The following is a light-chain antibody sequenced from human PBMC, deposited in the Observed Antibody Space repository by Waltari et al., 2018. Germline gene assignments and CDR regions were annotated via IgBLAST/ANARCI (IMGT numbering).Light chain of an antibody. CDR1: QGIGIN. V-gene: IGKV1-27*01. CDR3: QKYNDVPQP. J-gene: IGKJ4*01. Sequence: DVKMTKSPSSLSASVGDRVIITCRSSQGIGINLAWYQQKPGKVPKALIYAASTLHSGVPSRFSGSRSGTDFTLTISSLQPEDFATYYCQKYNDVPQPFGGGTRVEIK. CDR2: AAS.